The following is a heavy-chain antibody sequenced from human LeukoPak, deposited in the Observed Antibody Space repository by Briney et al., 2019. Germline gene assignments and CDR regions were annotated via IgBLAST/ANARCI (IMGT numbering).Heavy chain of an antibody. CDR2: INHSGST. Sequence: PSETLSLTCAVYGGSFSGYYWGWIRQPPGKGLEWIGEINHSGSTNYNPSLKSRVIISVDTSKNQFSLKLNSVTAADTAVYYCARLTLTGSLNWGQGSQVTVSS. CDR3: ARLTLTGSLN. D-gene: IGHD7-27*01. V-gene: IGHV4-34*01. J-gene: IGHJ4*02. CDR1: GGSFSGYY.